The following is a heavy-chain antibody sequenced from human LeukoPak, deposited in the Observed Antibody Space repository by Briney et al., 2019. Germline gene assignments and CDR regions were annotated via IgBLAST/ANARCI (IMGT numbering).Heavy chain of an antibody. D-gene: IGHD2-15*01. CDR2: ISGGGVNT. CDR1: GFTFSSYA. Sequence: PGGSLRLSCAASGFTFSSYAMSWVRQAPGKGLEWVSAISGGGVNTYYADSVKGRFTISRDNSKNTLYLQMNSLRAEDTAVYYCAKDWDAYCSGGSCYSYYFDYWGQGTLVTVSS. V-gene: IGHV3-23*01. J-gene: IGHJ4*02. CDR3: AKDWDAYCSGGSCYSYYFDY.